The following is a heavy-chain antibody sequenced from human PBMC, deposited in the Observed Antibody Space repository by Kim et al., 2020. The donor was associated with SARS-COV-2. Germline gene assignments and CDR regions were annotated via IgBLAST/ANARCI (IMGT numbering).Heavy chain of an antibody. V-gene: IGHV4-34*01. J-gene: IGHJ4*02. CDR3: ARPMYYYDSSGYPD. CDR2: INHSGST. Sequence: SETLSLTCAVYGGSFSGYYWSWIRQPPGKGLEWIGEINHSGSTNYNPSLKSRVTISVDTSKNQFSLKLSSVTAADTAVYYCARPMYYYDSSGYPDWGQGTLVTVSS. D-gene: IGHD3-22*01. CDR1: GGSFSGYY.